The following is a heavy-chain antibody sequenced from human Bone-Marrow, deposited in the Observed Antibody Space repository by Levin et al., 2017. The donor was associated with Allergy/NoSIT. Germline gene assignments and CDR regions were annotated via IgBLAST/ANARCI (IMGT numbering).Heavy chain of an antibody. J-gene: IGHJ4*02. V-gene: IGHV3-7*01. D-gene: IGHD1-14*01. CDR1: GFPFSTFW. Sequence: LSLTCAASGFPFSTFWMTWVRPAPGKGLEWVANMNQDGSEKYYVDSVKGRFTISRDNAKFSLFLQMNSLRADDTAFYYCARQTNRGGFDYWGQGTLVTVSS. CDR2: MNQDGSEK. CDR3: ARQTNRGGFDY.